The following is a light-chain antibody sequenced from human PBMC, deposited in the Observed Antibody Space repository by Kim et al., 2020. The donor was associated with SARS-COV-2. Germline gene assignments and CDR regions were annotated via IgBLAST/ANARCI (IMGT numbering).Light chain of an antibody. CDR3: QSYDSSLSGWV. Sequence: QRVTISCTGSNSNIGAGYDVHWYQQISGTAPKLLIHQNTKRPSGVPDRFSGSKSDTSVSLAITGLQAEDEADYYCQSYDSSLSGWVFGGGTQLTVL. V-gene: IGLV1-40*01. CDR1: NSNIGAGYD. J-gene: IGLJ3*02. CDR2: QNT.